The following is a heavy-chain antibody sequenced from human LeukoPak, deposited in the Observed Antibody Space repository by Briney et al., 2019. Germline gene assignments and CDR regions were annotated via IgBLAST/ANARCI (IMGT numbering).Heavy chain of an antibody. CDR2: INPNSGGT. Sequence: ASVKVSCKASGYTFTGYYTHWVRQAPGQGLEWMGWINPNSGGTNYAQKFQGRVTMTRDTSISTAYMELSRLRSDDTAVYYCARDRDIAVAGIDYWGQGTLVTVSS. CDR1: GYTFTGYY. CDR3: ARDRDIAVAGIDY. J-gene: IGHJ4*02. D-gene: IGHD6-19*01. V-gene: IGHV1-2*02.